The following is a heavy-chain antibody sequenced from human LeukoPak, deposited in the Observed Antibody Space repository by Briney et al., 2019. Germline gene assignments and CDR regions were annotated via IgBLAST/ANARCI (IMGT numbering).Heavy chain of an antibody. J-gene: IGHJ3*02. CDR3: ARSYGSGTNDAFDI. D-gene: IGHD3-10*01. CDR1: GFTFSSYD. Sequence: GGSLRLSCAASGFTFSSYDMHWVRQATGKGLEWVSAIGIAGNTFYAGSVKGRFTISRENAKNSLYLQMNGLRAGDTAVYYCARSYGSGTNDAFDIWGQGTMVTVSS. V-gene: IGHV3-13*01. CDR2: IGIAGNT.